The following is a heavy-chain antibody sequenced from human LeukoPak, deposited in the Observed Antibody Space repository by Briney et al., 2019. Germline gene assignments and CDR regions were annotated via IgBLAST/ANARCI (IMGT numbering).Heavy chain of an antibody. J-gene: IGHJ4*02. V-gene: IGHV1-69*13. CDR1: GGTFSSYA. CDR3: ARGRGPPYCSSTSCYTSFDY. Sequence: GASVKVSCKASGGTFSSYAISWVRQAPGQGLEWMGGIIPIFGTANYAQKFQGRVTITADESTSTAYMELGSLRSEDTAVYYCARGRGPPYCSSTSCYTSFDYWGQGTLVTVSS. CDR2: IIPIFGTA. D-gene: IGHD2-2*02.